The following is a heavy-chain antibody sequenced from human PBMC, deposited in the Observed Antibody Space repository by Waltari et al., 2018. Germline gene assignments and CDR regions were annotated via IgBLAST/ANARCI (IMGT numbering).Heavy chain of an antibody. CDR2: INHSGST. J-gene: IGHJ4*02. CDR1: GGSFSGYY. CDR3: ARVRIYCSGGSCYSSRRYFDY. V-gene: IGHV4-34*01. Sequence: QVQLQQWGAGLLKPSETLSLTCAVYGGSFSGYYWSWIRQPPGKGLEWIGEINHSGSTNSNPSLKSRVTISVDTSKNQFSLKLSSVTAADTAVYYCARVRIYCSGGSCYSSRRYFDYWGQGTLVTVSS. D-gene: IGHD2-15*01.